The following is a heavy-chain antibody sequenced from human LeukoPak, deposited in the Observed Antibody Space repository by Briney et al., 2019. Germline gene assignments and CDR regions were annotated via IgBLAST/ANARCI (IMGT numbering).Heavy chain of an antibody. CDR3: ARGRYCSADICSGGDAFDI. V-gene: IGHV4-4*07. D-gene: IGHD2-15*01. CDR1: GGSINNYY. CDR2: IYTRGST. Sequence: SGTLSLTCTVSGGSINNYYWSWIRQPAGKGLEWIGRIYTRGSTNYNPSLKSRVTMSVDTSKNQFSLKLSSVTAADAAVYYCARGRYCSADICSGGDAFDIWGQGTMVSVSS. J-gene: IGHJ3*02.